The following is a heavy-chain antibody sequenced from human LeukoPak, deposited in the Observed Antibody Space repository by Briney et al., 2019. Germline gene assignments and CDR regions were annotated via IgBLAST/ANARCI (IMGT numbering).Heavy chain of an antibody. D-gene: IGHD3-10*01. CDR2: ISGSGDRT. CDR3: ARVQYGNLSGSYRTFFDF. CDR1: GFTFTSYA. Sequence: GGSLRLSCAVSGFTFTSYAISWVRQAPGKGLGWVSSISGSGDRTYYADSVKGRFTLSRDKSKNTVYLQMDSLRVAETAVYYCARVQYGNLSGSYRTFFDFWGQGALVTVSS. V-gene: IGHV3-23*01. J-gene: IGHJ4*02.